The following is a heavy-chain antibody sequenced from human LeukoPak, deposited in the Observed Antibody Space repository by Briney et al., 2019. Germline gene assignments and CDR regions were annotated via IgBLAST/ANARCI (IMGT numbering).Heavy chain of an antibody. CDR2: IYYSGST. CDR3: ARLGSSGWITVLDY. J-gene: IGHJ4*02. V-gene: IGHV4-59*08. D-gene: IGHD6-19*01. CDR1: GGSLSSYY. Sequence: PSETLSLTCTVSGGSLSSYYWSWIRQPPGKGPEWIGYIYYSGSTNYNPSLKSRVTISVDTSKNQFSLKLSSVTAADTAVYYCARLGSSGWITVLDYWGQGTLVTVSS.